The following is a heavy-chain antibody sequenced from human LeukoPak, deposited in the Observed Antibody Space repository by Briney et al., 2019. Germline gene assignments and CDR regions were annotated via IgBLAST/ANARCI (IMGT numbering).Heavy chain of an antibody. CDR2: VKGDGRTT. CDR1: GLTFSDFW. Sequence: GGSLRLSCAASGLTFSDFWMHWVRQPPGKGLVWVALVKGDGRTTIYADSVKGRFTISRDNSKNTLYLQMNSLRAEDTAVYYCAKSGIVGATRGPYCFDYWGQGTLVTVSS. V-gene: IGHV3-74*01. CDR3: AKSGIVGATRGPYCFDY. J-gene: IGHJ4*02. D-gene: IGHD1-26*01.